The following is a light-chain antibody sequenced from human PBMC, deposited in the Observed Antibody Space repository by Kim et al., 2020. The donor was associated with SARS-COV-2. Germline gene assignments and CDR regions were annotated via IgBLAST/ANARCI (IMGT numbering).Light chain of an antibody. Sequence: SLSPGEIATLSCRARQSVSSYVAWYQQKPGQAPRLLIYDASNRATGIPARFSGSGSGTDFTLTISSLEPEDFAVYYCQQRSNCLTFGGGTKVDIK. CDR1: QSVSSY. J-gene: IGKJ4*01. CDR2: DAS. V-gene: IGKV3-11*01. CDR3: QQRSNCLT.